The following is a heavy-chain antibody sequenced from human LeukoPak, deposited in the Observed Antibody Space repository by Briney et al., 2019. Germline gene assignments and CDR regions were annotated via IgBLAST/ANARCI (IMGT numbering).Heavy chain of an antibody. J-gene: IGHJ4*02. D-gene: IGHD1-26*01. CDR1: GFTFINAW. CDR2: IKAKAHGGTI. Sequence: GGSLRLPCAASGFTFINAWMAWVRQAPGKGLEWVGRIKAKAHGGTIEYAAPVKGRFTISRDDSKNTLYLQMNSLKTEDTAVYFCTTDGVGVEGATYDNWGQGTLVSVSS. V-gene: IGHV3-15*01. CDR3: TTDGVGVEGATYDN.